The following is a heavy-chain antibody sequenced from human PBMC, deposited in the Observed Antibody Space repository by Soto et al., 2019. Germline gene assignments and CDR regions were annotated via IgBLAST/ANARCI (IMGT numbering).Heavy chain of an antibody. CDR3: AKDSRIVVGTAPYDD. V-gene: IGHV3-30*18. CDR2: ISYDGSNK. Sequence: QVQLVESGGGVVQPGRSLRLSCAASGFTFSSYGMHWVRQAPGKGLEWVAVISYDGSNKYYADSVKGRFTISRDNSKNTLYLQMNGLRAEDTAGYYCAKDSRIVVGTAPYDDWGQGTLVTVSS. CDR1: GFTFSSYG. D-gene: IGHD2-21*02. J-gene: IGHJ4*02.